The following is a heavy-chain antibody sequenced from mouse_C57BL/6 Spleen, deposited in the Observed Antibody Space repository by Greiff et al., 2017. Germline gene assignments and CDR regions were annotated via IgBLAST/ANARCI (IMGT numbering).Heavy chain of an antibody. CDR3: ARPYGSSPYYFDY. Sequence: VQRVESGAELAKPGASVKLSCKASGYTFTSYWMHWVKQRPGQGLEWIGYINPSSGYTKYNQKFKDKATLTADKSSSTAYMQLSSLTYEDSAVYYCARPYGSSPYYFDYWGQGTTLTVSS. CDR1: GYTFTSYW. V-gene: IGHV1-7*01. D-gene: IGHD1-1*01. J-gene: IGHJ2*01. CDR2: INPSSGYT.